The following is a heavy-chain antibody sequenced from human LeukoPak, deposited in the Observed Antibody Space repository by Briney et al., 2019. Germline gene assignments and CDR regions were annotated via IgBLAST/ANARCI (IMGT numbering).Heavy chain of an antibody. CDR1: GYTLTELS. CDR2: FDPEDGET. J-gene: IGHJ4*02. CDR3: ARVPIWFGELVVDY. D-gene: IGHD3-10*01. Sequence: ASVKVSCKVSGYTLTELSMHWVRQAPGKGLEWMGGFDPEDGETIYAQKFQGRVTMTEDTSTDTAYMELSSLRSEDTAVYYCARVPIWFGELVVDYWGQGTLVTVSS. V-gene: IGHV1-24*01.